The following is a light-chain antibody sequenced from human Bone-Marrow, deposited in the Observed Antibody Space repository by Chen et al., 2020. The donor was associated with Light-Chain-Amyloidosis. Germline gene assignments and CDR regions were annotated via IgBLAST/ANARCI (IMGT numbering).Light chain of an antibody. CDR3: AAWGGSLGGYV. CDR2: RNN. CDR1: SSNIGINY. Sequence: QSVLTQPPSASGTPGQRVTIPCSGASSNIGINYVYWYQHFPGAAPNLLIHRNNQRPSGVPVRCSAAKSGTSACLAISGRRSEDDADYCGAAWGGSLGGYVVGAGTKVIGL. J-gene: IGLJ1*01. V-gene: IGLV1-47*01.